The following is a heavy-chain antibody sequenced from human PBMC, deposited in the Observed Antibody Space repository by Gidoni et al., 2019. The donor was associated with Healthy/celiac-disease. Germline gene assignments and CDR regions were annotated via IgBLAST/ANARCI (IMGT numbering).Heavy chain of an antibody. CDR1: GFSLSNARMG. Sequence: QVTLKESGPVLVQPTETLTLTCTVSGFSLSNARMGVSWIRQPPGKALEWLAHIFSNYEKSYSTSLKSRLTISKDTYKSQVVLTMTNMDPVDTATYYCARIRYSSSSVDPWGQGTLVTVSS. CDR3: ARIRYSSSSVDP. J-gene: IGHJ5*02. V-gene: IGHV2-26*01. CDR2: IFSNYEK. D-gene: IGHD6-6*01.